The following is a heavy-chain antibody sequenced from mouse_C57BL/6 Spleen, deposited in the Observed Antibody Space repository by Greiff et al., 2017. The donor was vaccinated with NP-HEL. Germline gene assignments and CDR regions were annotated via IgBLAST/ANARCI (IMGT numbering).Heavy chain of an antibody. Sequence: EVKLVESGGDLVKPGGSLKLSCAASGFTFSSYGMSWVRQTPDKRLEWVATISSGGSYTYYPDSVKGRFTISRDNAKNTLYLQMSSLKSEDTAMYYCARHDWGMYYFDYWGQGTTLTVSS. CDR1: GFTFSSYG. D-gene: IGHD4-1*01. CDR2: ISSGGSYT. J-gene: IGHJ2*01. CDR3: ARHDWGMYYFDY. V-gene: IGHV5-6*01.